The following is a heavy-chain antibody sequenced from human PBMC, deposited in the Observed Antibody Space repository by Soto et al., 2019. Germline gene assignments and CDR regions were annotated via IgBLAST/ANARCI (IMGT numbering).Heavy chain of an antibody. J-gene: IGHJ6*02. V-gene: IGHV3-33*01. CDR2: IWYDGSNK. CDR1: GFTFSSYG. CDR3: ARDLAVGDTIFDYYGMDV. Sequence: GGSLRLSCAASGFTFSSYGMHWVRQAPGKGLEWVAVIWYDGSNKYYADSVKGRFTISRDNSKNTLYLQMNSLRAEDTAVYYCARDLAVGDTIFDYYGMDVWGQGTTVTVSS. D-gene: IGHD5-18*01.